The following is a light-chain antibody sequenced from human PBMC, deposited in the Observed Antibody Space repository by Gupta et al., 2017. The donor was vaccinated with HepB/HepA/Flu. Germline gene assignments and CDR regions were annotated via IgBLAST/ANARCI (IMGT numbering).Light chain of an antibody. V-gene: IGKV1-5*03. Sequence: DVQMTQSPATLSASVGDRVTITCRASQSIRSWLAWFQQKPGKAPKLLISKASLLQSGVPSRFSGSGSGTEFTLTISILQPDDSATYYCQQYNSYPWTFGQGTKVELK. CDR1: QSIRSW. CDR3: QQYNSYPWT. J-gene: IGKJ1*01. CDR2: KAS.